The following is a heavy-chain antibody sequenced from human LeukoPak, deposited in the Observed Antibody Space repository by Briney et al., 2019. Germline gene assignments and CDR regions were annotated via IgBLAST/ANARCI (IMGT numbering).Heavy chain of an antibody. D-gene: IGHD2-2*01. CDR3: AIRLVVPAAHDSFAEYFQH. V-gene: IGHV1-24*01. J-gene: IGHJ1*01. Sequence: ASVKVSCKASGYTFTSYDINWVRQAPGKGLEWMGGFDPEDGETIYAQKFQGRVTMTEDTSTDTAYMELSSLRSEDTAVYYCAIRLVVPAAHDSFAEYFQHWGQGTLVTVSS. CDR1: GYTFTSYD. CDR2: FDPEDGET.